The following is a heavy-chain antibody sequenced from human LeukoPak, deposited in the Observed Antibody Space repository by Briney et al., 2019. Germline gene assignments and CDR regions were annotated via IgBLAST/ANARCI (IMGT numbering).Heavy chain of an antibody. J-gene: IGHJ4*02. D-gene: IGHD5-12*01. CDR1: GFTSTNYA. V-gene: IGHV3-23*01. CDR2: LIGSSGST. CDR3: AKGAYDYIEIGYFDS. Sequence: PGGSLRLSCAASGFTSTNYAMIWVRQAPGKGLEWVSVLIGSSGSTDYADSVKGRFTISRDTSKNTLFLQMNSLRAEDTAIYYCAKGAYDYIEIGYFDSWGQGTLVTVSS.